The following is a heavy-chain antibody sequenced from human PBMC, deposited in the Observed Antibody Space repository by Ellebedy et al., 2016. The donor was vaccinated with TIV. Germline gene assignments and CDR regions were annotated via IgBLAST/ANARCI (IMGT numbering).Heavy chain of an antibody. J-gene: IGHJ5*02. V-gene: IGHV4-59*01. Sequence: MPSETLSLTCTVSGGSISSYYWSWIRQPPGKGLEWIGYVYYSGSTNYNPSLKILVTISVDTSKNQFSLNLKPSSVTAADTAIYYCARTLAFYDILTGYVPNWFDPWGQGTLVTVSS. CDR2: VYYSGST. CDR3: ARTLAFYDILTGYVPNWFDP. CDR1: GGSISSYY. D-gene: IGHD3-9*01.